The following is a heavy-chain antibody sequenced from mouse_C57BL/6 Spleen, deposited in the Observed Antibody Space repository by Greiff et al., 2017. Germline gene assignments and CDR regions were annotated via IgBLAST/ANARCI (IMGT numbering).Heavy chain of an antibody. V-gene: IGHV3-6*01. CDR2: ISYDGSN. J-gene: IGHJ3*01. CDR1: GYSITSGYY. D-gene: IGHD2-3*01. Sequence: EVQLQESGPGLVKPSQSLSLTCSVTGYSITSGYYWNWIRQFPGNKLEWMGYISYDGSNNYNPSLKNRISITRDTSKNQFFLKLNSVTTEDTATYYCARAFDGYLAWFAYWGQGTLVTVSA. CDR3: ARAFDGYLAWFAY.